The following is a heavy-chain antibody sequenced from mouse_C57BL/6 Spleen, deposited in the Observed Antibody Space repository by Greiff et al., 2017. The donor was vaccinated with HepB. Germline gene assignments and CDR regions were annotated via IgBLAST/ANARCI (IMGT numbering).Heavy chain of an antibody. V-gene: IGHV1-82*01. CDR3: ARSLDSSGFFAY. Sequence: VQLQQSGPELVKSGASVKISCKASGYAFSSSWMNWVKQRPGKGLEWIGRIYPGDGDTNYNGKFKGKATLTADKSSSTAYMQLSSLTSEDSAVYFCARSLDSSGFFAYWGQGTLVTVSA. J-gene: IGHJ3*01. CDR1: GYAFSSSW. CDR2: IYPGDGDT. D-gene: IGHD3-2*02.